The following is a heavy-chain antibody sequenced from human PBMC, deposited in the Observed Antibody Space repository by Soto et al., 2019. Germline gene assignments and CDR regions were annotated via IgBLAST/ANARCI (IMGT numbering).Heavy chain of an antibody. J-gene: IGHJ6*02. V-gene: IGHV3-43D*04. Sequence: GGSLRLSCAASGFTFDDYAMHWVRQAPGKGLEWVSLISWDGGSTYYADSVKGRFTISRDNSKNSLYLQMNSLRAEDTALYYCAKDIPARSYYYGMDVWGQGTTVTVSS. CDR2: ISWDGGST. CDR1: GFTFDDYA. CDR3: AKDIPARSYYYGMDV.